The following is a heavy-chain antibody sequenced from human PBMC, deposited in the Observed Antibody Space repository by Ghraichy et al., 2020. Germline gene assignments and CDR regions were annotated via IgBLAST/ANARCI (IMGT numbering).Heavy chain of an antibody. CDR1: GFTFSTYW. J-gene: IGHJ6*02. CDR3: ARDAYSYDIYYYYGMDV. CDR2: INNDGTST. Sequence: SCAASGFTFSTYWMHWVRQAPGKGLVWVSCINNDGTSTSYADSVKGRLTISRDNAKNTLYLQINSLRAEDAAVYYCARDAYSYDIYYYYGMDVWGQGTTVTVSS. V-gene: IGHV3-74*01. D-gene: IGHD5-18*01.